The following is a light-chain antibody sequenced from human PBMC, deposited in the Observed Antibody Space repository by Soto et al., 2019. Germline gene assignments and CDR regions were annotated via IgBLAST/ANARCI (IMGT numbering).Light chain of an antibody. CDR2: GAS. Sequence: EIVLTQSPATLSLSPGERATLSCRASQSVNDYLAWYQQKPGQAPRLLIYGASNRATGLPVRFSGSGSGTAFTLTISSLEPEDFAVYYCQHRGRWPRTFGQGTKLEIK. CDR3: QHRGRWPRT. CDR1: QSVNDY. V-gene: IGKV3-11*01. J-gene: IGKJ2*01.